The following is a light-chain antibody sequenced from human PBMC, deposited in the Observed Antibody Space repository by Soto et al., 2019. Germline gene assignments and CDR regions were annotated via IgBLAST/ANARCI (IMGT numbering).Light chain of an antibody. V-gene: IGKV3-15*01. J-gene: IGKJ4*01. Sequence: EIVVTQSPATLSLSPGEKATLSCRASQSVSNNLAWYQQKPGQAPRLLIYFASTRATGIPARFSGSGSGTEFTLTISSLQSEDSATYYCQHYNKWPLTFGGGTKVETK. CDR3: QHYNKWPLT. CDR2: FAS. CDR1: QSVSNN.